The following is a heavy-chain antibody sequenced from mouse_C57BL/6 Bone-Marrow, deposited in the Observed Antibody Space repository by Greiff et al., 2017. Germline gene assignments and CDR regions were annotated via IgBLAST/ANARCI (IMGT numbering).Heavy chain of an antibody. CDR3: ARDLGGYYAMDY. CDR1: GFTFSDFY. CDR2: SRNKANDYTT. J-gene: IGHJ4*01. D-gene: IGHD3-3*01. V-gene: IGHV7-1*01. Sequence: EVMLVESGGGLVQSGRSLRLSCATSGFTFSDFYMEWVRQAPGKGLEWIAASRNKANDYTTEYSASVKGRFIVSRDTSQSILYLQMNALRAEDTAIYYCARDLGGYYAMDYWGQGTSVTVSS.